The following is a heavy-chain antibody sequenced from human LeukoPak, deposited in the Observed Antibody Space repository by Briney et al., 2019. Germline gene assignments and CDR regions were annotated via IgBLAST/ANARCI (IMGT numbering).Heavy chain of an antibody. D-gene: IGHD2-2*01. V-gene: IGHV3-72*01. CDR3: TRRYCSSTSCSGYSDY. J-gene: IGHJ4*02. Sequence: QSGGSLRLSCAASGFSVGDHYMDWVRQAPGKGLEWVGRTTKKADSYTTEYAASVKGRFSISRDDSRNSLYLQMNSLKTEDTAVYYCTRRYCSSTSCSGYSDYWGQGTLVTVSS. CDR1: GFSVGDHY. CDR2: TTKKADSYTT.